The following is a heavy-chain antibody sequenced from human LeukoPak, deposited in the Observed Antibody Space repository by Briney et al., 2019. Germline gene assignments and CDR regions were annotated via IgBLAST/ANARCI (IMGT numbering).Heavy chain of an antibody. CDR2: ISGSGGST. D-gene: IGHD6-19*01. J-gene: IGHJ4*02. Sequence: GGSLRLSCAASGFTFSSYAMSWVRQAPGKGLEWVSAISGSGGSTYYADSVKGRFTISRDNSKNTLYLQMNSLRAEDTAVYYCVKMPVSYSSGWSTFDYWGQGNLVTVSS. CDR3: VKMPVSYSSGWSTFDY. CDR1: GFTFSSYA. V-gene: IGHV3-23*01.